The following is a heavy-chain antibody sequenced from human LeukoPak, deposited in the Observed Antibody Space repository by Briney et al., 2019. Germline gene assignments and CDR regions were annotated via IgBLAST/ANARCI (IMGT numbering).Heavy chain of an antibody. J-gene: IGHJ4*02. CDR2: IYYSGST. CDR1: GGSISSYY. D-gene: IGHD3-3*01. CDR3: ARGGYDFWSGPIPYYFDY. Sequence: SETLSLTCTVSGGSISSYYWSWIRQPPGKGLEWIGYIYYSGSTNYNPSLKSRVTISVDTSKNQFSLKLSSVTAADTAVYYCARGGYDFWSGPIPYYFDYWGQGTLVTVSS. V-gene: IGHV4-59*01.